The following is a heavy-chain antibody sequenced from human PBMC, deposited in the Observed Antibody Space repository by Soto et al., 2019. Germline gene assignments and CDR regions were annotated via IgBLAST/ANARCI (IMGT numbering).Heavy chain of an antibody. V-gene: IGHV3-23*01. CDR2: ISGSGGST. CDR3: ATVVPAATYYFDY. CDR1: GFTFSTYA. D-gene: IGHD2-2*01. Sequence: GGSLRLSCAASGFTFSTYAMSWVRQAPGKGLEWVSAISGSGGSTYYADSVKGRFTISRDNSKNTLYLQMNSLRAEDTAVYYCATVVPAATYYFDYWGQGTLVTVSS. J-gene: IGHJ4*02.